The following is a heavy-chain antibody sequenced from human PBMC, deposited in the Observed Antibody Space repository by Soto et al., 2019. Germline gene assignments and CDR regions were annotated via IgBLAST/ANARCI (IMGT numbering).Heavy chain of an antibody. D-gene: IGHD3-10*01. CDR1: RGTFSSYA. J-gene: IGHJ6*02. CDR3: ASPCGGSGCSSRMGYIIYAMDV. V-gene: IGHV1-69*12. CDR2: IIPIFGTA. Sequence: QVQLVQSGAEVKKPGSSVKVSCKASRGTFSSYAISWVRQAPGQGLEWMGGIIPIFGTADYAQKFQGRVTITADESTSTAYVELGSLRSEDTAVYYRASPCGGSGCSSRMGYIIYAMDVWGEGATVSVSS.